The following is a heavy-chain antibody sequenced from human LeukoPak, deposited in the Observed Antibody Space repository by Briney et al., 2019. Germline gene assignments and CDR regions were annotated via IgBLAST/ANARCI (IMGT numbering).Heavy chain of an antibody. V-gene: IGHV4-59*01. CDR1: GGSISSYY. CDR2: IYYGGST. Sequence: PSETLSLTCTVSGGSISSYYWSWIRQPPGKGLEWIGYIYYGGSTNYNPSLKSRVTISVDTSKNQFSLKLSSVTAADTAVYYCARHGSGTPYYFDYWGQGTLVTVSS. D-gene: IGHD3-10*01. CDR3: ARHGSGTPYYFDY. J-gene: IGHJ4*02.